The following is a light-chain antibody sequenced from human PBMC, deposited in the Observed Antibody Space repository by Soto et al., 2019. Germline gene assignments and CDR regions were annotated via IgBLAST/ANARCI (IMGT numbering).Light chain of an antibody. V-gene: IGLV2-18*01. CDR2: EVS. J-gene: IGLJ1*01. CDR3: SLYTTSGTYV. Sequence: QSALTQPPSVSGSPGHSVTISCTGTSSDVGSSNRVSWYQQPPGTAPKVIIYEVSNRPSGVPARFSGSKYGNTASLTISGLQAEDEADYYGSLYTTSGTYVFGTGTKVTVL. CDR1: SSDVGSSNR.